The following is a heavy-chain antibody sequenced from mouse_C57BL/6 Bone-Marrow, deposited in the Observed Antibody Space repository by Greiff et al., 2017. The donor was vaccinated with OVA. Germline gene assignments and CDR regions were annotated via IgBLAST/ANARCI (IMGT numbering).Heavy chain of an antibody. CDR2: IRSKSSNYAT. Sequence: EAGGGLVQPKGSLKLSCAASGFTFNTYAMHWVRLAPGKGLEWVARIRSKSSNYATYYADSVKDRFIIPRDNSQSMLYLQMSNLKTEDTAMYCCVRGIYGYDGAWFAYWGQGTLVTVSA. V-gene: IGHV10-3*01. J-gene: IGHJ3*01. D-gene: IGHD2-2*01. CDR3: VRGIYGYDGAWFAY. CDR1: GFTFNTYA.